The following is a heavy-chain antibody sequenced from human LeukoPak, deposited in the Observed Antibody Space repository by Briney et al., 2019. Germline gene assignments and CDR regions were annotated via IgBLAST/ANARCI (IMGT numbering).Heavy chain of an antibody. J-gene: IGHJ2*01. CDR2: ISGSAVGT. CDR1: GFAFNLYG. Sequence: GGSMRHSCAASGFAFNLYGMAWVRQAPGKGLEWVSGISGSAVGTYYADSVKGRFTISRDNPKNVLFLQMNNLRVEDTAVYFCAKLGTYWYFDVWGRGTLVTVSS. V-gene: IGHV3-23*01. CDR3: AKLGTYWYFDV. D-gene: IGHD3-16*01.